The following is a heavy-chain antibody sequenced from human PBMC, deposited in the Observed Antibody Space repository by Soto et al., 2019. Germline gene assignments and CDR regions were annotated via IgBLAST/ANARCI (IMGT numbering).Heavy chain of an antibody. Sequence: ASVKVSCKASGYTFTSYYMHWVRQAPGQGLEWMGIINPSGGSTSYAQKFQGRVTMTRDTSTSTVYMELSSLRSEDTAVYYCARESSGYSSSSGVYYYYGMDVWGQGTTVTVSS. D-gene: IGHD6-6*01. V-gene: IGHV1-46*01. CDR2: INPSGGST. CDR1: GYTFTSYY. J-gene: IGHJ6*02. CDR3: ARESSGYSSSSGVYYYYGMDV.